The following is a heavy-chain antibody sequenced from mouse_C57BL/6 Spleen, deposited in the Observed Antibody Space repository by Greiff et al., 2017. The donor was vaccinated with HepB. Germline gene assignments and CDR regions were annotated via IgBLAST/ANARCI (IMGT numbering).Heavy chain of an antibody. J-gene: IGHJ4*01. D-gene: IGHD3-2*02. CDR2: IHPSDSDT. V-gene: IGHV1-74*01. CDR3: ARRGAYSSGYAMDY. CDR1: GYTFTSYW. Sequence: VQLQQPGAELVKPGASVKVSCKASGYTFTSYWMHWVKQRPGQGLEWIGRIHPSDSDTNYNQKFKGKATLTVDKSSSTAYMQLSSLTSEDSAVYYCARRGAYSSGYAMDYWGQGTSVTVSS.